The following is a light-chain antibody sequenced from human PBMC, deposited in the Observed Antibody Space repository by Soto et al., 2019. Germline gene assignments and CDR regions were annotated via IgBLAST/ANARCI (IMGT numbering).Light chain of an antibody. Sequence: QSALTQPASVSGSPGQSITISCTGTSSDVGSYNLVSWYQQHPGTAPKLMIYEGSKWPSGVSNRSSGSKSGNTASLTISGLQAEDEADYYCCSYAGNSSFVFGTGTKVTVL. V-gene: IGLV2-23*01. J-gene: IGLJ1*01. CDR1: SSDVGSYNL. CDR3: CSYAGNSSFV. CDR2: EGS.